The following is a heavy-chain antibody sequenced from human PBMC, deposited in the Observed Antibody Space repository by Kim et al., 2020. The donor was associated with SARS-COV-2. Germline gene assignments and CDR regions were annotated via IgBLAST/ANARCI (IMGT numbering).Heavy chain of an antibody. CDR1: GYTLTELS. V-gene: IGHV1-24*01. Sequence: ASVKVSCKVSGYTLTELSMHWVRQAPGKGLEWMGGFDPEDGETIYAQKFQGRVTMTEDTSTDTAYMELSSLRSEDTAVYYCATRVGQWPAFDAFDIWGQGTMVTVSS. CDR3: ATRVGQWPAFDAFDI. CDR2: FDPEDGET. D-gene: IGHD6-19*01. J-gene: IGHJ3*02.